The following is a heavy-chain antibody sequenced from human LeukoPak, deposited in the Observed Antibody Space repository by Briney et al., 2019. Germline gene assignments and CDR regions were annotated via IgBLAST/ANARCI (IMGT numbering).Heavy chain of an antibody. V-gene: IGHV3-30*02. CDR2: IRYDGSYK. Sequence: GGSLRLSCAASGFTFSSYGMHWVRQAPGKGLEWVAFIRYDGSYKYYADSVKGRFTISRDNSKNTLYLQMNSLRAEDTAVYYCARRGNYYGSGSNNWFDPWGQGTLVTVSS. J-gene: IGHJ5*02. D-gene: IGHD3-10*01. CDR1: GFTFSSYG. CDR3: ARRGNYYGSGSNNWFDP.